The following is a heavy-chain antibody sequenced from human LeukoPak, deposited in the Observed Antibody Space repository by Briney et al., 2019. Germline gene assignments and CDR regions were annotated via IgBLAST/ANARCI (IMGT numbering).Heavy chain of an antibody. J-gene: IGHJ4*02. CDR1: GFTFSRHS. CDR3: WARGGSDY. CDR2: TSSDSSYI. D-gene: IGHD3-10*01. Sequence: PGGSLRLSCAASGFTFSRHSMNWVRQAPGKGLEWVASTSSDSSYIYYANSVKGRFTISRDNAQNSLYLQMSSLRVEDTAVYYCWARGGSDYWGQGTLVTVSS. V-gene: IGHV3-21*01.